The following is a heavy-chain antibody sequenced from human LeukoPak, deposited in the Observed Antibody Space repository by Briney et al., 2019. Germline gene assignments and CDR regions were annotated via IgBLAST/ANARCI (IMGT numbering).Heavy chain of an antibody. D-gene: IGHD5-12*01. CDR2: IWYDESEK. Sequence: GGSLRLSCAASGFFFGNFDMDWVRQAPGKGLRWVASIWYDESEKSYADSVKGRLILSRDNSKNTVFLQMNSLRVEDTALCYCARRSGYSLDVRGEGTTVTVSS. V-gene: IGHV3-33*01. CDR3: ARRSGYSLDV. J-gene: IGHJ6*04. CDR1: GFFFGNFD.